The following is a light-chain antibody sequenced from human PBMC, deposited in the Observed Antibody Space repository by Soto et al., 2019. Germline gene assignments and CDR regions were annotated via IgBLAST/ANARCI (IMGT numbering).Light chain of an antibody. V-gene: IGKV1-39*01. CDR1: QSISNY. Sequence: DIQVTHSPSSLFASVGDRVTITCRASQSISNYLNWYQQKPGKAPKLLIYAASSLQSGVPSRFSGSGSGADFTLTISSLQPEDFATYYCQQTYTIPWAFXQGTKVDIK. CDR2: AAS. CDR3: QQTYTIPWA. J-gene: IGKJ1*01.